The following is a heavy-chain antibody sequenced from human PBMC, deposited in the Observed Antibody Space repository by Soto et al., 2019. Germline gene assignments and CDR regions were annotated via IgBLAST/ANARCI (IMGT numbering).Heavy chain of an antibody. D-gene: IGHD2-2*01. V-gene: IGHV3-21*01. J-gene: IGHJ3*02. CDR1: GFTFSSYS. CDR3: ARDQGVVVVPDAFDI. Sequence: EVQLVESGGGLVKPGGSLRLSCAASGFTFSSYSMNWVRQAPGKGLEWVSSISSSSSYIYYADSVKGRFTISRDNAKNSLYLQMNSLRAEDTAVYYCARDQGVVVVPDAFDIWGQGTMVTVSS. CDR2: ISSSSSYI.